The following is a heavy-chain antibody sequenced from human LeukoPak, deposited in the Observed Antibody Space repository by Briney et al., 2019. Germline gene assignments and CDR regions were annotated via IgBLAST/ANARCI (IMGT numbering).Heavy chain of an antibody. D-gene: IGHD2-15*01. V-gene: IGHV1-18*01. J-gene: IGHJ6*02. CDR3: ARESFGIVVVVAATLPNYYYGMDV. Sequence: GASVKVSCKASGYTFTSYGISWVRQAPGQGLEWMGWISAYNGNTNYAQKLQGRVTMTTDTSTSTAYMELRSLRSDDTAVYYCARESFGIVVVVAATLPNYYYGMDVWGQGTTVTVSS. CDR2: ISAYNGNT. CDR1: GYTFTSYG.